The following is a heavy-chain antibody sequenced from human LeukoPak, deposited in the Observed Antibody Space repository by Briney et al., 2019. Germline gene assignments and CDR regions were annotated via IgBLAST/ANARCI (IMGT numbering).Heavy chain of an antibody. CDR1: GFSFGDYG. J-gene: IGHJ4*02. CDR2: INWNGDST. Sequence: TGGSLRLSCAASGFSFGDYGMTWVRQRPGKGLEWVAGINWNGDSTDYADSVKGRFTISGDNAKSSLYLQMNSLRAEDTAVYYCARDPWTNSDYDGFDYWGQGTLVTVSS. V-gene: IGHV3-20*04. D-gene: IGHD5-12*01. CDR3: ARDPWTNSDYDGFDY.